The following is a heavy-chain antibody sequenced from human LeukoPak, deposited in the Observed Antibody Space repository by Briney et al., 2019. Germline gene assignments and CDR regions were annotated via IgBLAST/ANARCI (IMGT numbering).Heavy chain of an antibody. CDR2: VFYSGGT. J-gene: IGHJ3*01. V-gene: IGHV4-61*05. D-gene: IGHD2-21*01. CDR1: GGSISSSSYF. CDR3: ARHISVSYDAFDL. Sequence: SETLSLTCTVSGGSISSSSYFWSWIRQPPGKGLEWIGYVFYSGGTLYNPSLQSRVTVSVDTSKTQFSLKLTSVTAADTAVYYCARHISVSYDAFDLWGRGTMVTVSS.